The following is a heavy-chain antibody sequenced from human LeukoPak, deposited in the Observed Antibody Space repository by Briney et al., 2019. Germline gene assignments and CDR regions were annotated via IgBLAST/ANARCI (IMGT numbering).Heavy chain of an antibody. D-gene: IGHD6-13*01. Sequence: SETLSLTCTVSGGSISSYYWSWIRQPAGKGLEWIGRIYTSGSTNYNPSLKSRVTMSVDTSKNQFSLKLSSVTAADTAVYYCARARYSSSWAPLDYWGQGTLVTVSS. J-gene: IGHJ4*02. CDR2: IYTSGST. CDR3: ARARYSSSWAPLDY. CDR1: GGSISSYY. V-gene: IGHV4-4*07.